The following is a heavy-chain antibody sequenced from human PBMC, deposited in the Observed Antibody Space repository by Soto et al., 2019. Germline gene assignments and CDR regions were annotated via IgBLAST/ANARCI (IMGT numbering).Heavy chain of an antibody. J-gene: IGHJ4*02. CDR2: IKSKTDGGTT. V-gene: IGHV3-15*07. CDR1: GFTFSNAW. CDR3: TTGALIVGATLLDY. Sequence: EVQLVESGGGLVKPGGSLRLSCAASGFTFSNAWMNWVRQAPGKGLEWVGRIKSKTDGGTTDYAAPVKGRFTISRDDSKNTLYLQMNSLKTEDTAVYYCTTGALIVGATLLDYWGQGTLVTVSS. D-gene: IGHD1-26*01.